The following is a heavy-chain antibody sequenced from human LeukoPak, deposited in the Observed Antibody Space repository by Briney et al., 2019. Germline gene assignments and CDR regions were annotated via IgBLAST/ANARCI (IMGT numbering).Heavy chain of an antibody. V-gene: IGHV1-2*02. Sequence: ASVKVSCKASGYTFTGYYMHWVRQAPGQGLEWMGWINPNSGGTNYAQEFQGRVTMTRDTSISTAYMELSRLRSDDTAVYYCARDPTVTTWGFYYYYYMDVWGKGTTVTISS. CDR1: GYTFTGYY. D-gene: IGHD4-17*01. J-gene: IGHJ6*03. CDR2: INPNSGGT. CDR3: ARDPTVTTWGFYYYYYMDV.